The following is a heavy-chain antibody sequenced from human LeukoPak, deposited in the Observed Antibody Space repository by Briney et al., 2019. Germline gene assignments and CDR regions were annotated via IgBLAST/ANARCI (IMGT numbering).Heavy chain of an antibody. V-gene: IGHV4-31*03. J-gene: IGHJ4*02. Sequence: PSETLSLTCTVSGGSISSGGYYWSWIRQYPGKGLEWIGYIYYSGSTYYNPSLKSRVTISVDTSKNQFSLKLSSVTAADTAVYYCARVVTGYDILTGYYTGGFDYWGQGTLVTVSS. CDR3: ARVVTGYDILTGYYTGGFDY. CDR2: IYYSGST. CDR1: GGSISSGGYY. D-gene: IGHD3-9*01.